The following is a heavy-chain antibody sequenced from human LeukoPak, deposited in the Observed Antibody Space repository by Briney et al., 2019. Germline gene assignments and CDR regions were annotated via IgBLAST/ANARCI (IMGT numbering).Heavy chain of an antibody. J-gene: IGHJ4*02. D-gene: IGHD3-22*01. V-gene: IGHV4-61*02. CDR2: IYTSGST. Sequence: SETLSLTCTVSGGSISSGSYYWSWIRQPAGKGLEWIGRIYTSGSTNYNPSLKSRVTISVDTSKNQFSLQLNSVTPEDTAVYYCARDLRAYYYDFFDYWGQGTLVTVSS. CDR1: GGSISSGSYY. CDR3: ARDLRAYYYDFFDY.